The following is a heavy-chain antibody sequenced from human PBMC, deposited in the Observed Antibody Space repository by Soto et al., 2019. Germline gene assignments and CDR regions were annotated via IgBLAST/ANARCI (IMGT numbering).Heavy chain of an antibody. J-gene: IGHJ4*02. D-gene: IGHD3-10*01. Sequence: SETLSLTCNVSGGFISNSDYFWSWIRQSPGKGLECIGYSSSSGNTYYNPSLRSRATLSVDRSKNQFSLRLTSVTVEDTAIYYCARGSDVLARGATFFDSWGQGSLVTAPQ. CDR3: ARGSDVLARGATFFDS. V-gene: IGHV4-30-4*01. CDR1: GGFISNSDYF. CDR2: SSSSGNT.